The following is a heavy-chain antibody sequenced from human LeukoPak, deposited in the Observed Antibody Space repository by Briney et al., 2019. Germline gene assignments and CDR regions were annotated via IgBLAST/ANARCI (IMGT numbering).Heavy chain of an antibody. V-gene: IGHV1-69*05. CDR2: IIPIFGTA. J-gene: IGHJ3*02. Sequence: SVKVSCKASGGTFSSYAISWVRQAPGQGLEWMGRIIPIFGTANYAQKFQGRVTITTDESTSTAYMELSSLRSEDTAVYYCAHLAGDYSGSYPPDAFDIWGQGTMVTVSS. CDR1: GGTFSSYA. D-gene: IGHD1-26*01. CDR3: AHLAGDYSGSYPPDAFDI.